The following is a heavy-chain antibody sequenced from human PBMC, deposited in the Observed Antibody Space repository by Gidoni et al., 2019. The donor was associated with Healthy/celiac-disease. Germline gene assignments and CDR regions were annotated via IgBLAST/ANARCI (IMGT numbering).Heavy chain of an antibody. Sequence: EVQLVQSGAEVKKPGESLKISCKGSGYSFTSYWIGWVRQMPGKGLEWMGIIYPGDSDTRYSPSFQGQVTISADKSISTAYLQWSSLKASDTAMYYCARHTPYYYDSSGYYYGHFDYWGQGTLVTVSS. D-gene: IGHD3-22*01. CDR1: GYSFTSYW. V-gene: IGHV5-51*01. J-gene: IGHJ4*02. CDR3: ARHTPYYYDSSGYYYGHFDY. CDR2: IYPGDSDT.